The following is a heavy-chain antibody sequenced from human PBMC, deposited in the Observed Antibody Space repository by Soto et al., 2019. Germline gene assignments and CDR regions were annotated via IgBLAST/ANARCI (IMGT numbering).Heavy chain of an antibody. CDR1: GGSFSGYY. CDR3: ARGKPAAMGNYYYYGMDV. V-gene: IGHV4-34*01. D-gene: IGHD2-2*01. Sequence: SETLSLTCAVYGGSFSGYYLSWIRQPPGKGLEWIGEINHSGSTNYNPSLKSRVTISVDTSKNQFSLKLSSVTAADTAVYYCARGKPAAMGNYYYYGMDVWGQGTTVTVSS. J-gene: IGHJ6*02. CDR2: INHSGST.